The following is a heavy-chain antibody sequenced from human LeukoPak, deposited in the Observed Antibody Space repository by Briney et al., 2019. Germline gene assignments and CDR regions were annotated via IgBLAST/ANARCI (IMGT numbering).Heavy chain of an antibody. CDR3: ARVNVHGDYGHFPAF. V-gene: IGHV4-30-4*01. D-gene: IGHD4-17*01. CDR1: GGSISSGDYY. CDR2: IYYSGST. J-gene: IGHJ4*02. Sequence: SETLSLTCTVSGGSISSGDYYWSWIRQPPGKGLEWIGYIYYSGSTYYNPSLKSRVTISVDTSKNQFSLKLSSVTAADTAVYYCARVNVHGDYGHFPAFWGQGTLVTVSS.